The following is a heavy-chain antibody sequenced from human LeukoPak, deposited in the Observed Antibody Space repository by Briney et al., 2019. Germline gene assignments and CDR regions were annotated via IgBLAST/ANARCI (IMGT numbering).Heavy chain of an antibody. CDR1: GFTFAVYA. Sequence: SLRLSCAASGFTFAVYAMHWVRQAHGKGLEWVSGISWNSGSIGYADSVKGRFTISKDNAKNSLYLQMNSLRAEDTALYYCAKGGIVVVPAAMAFDIWGQGTMVTVSS. CDR3: AKGGIVVVPAAMAFDI. D-gene: IGHD2-2*01. CDR2: ISWNSGSI. V-gene: IGHV3-9*01. J-gene: IGHJ3*02.